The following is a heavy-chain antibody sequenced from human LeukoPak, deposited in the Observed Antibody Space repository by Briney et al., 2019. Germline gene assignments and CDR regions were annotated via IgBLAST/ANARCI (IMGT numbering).Heavy chain of an antibody. D-gene: IGHD1-26*01. Sequence: SVTVSFNSSAATFSIYTISWVRQPPGQGLEWMGGGITIFGTANYAQKLQGRGTITTDECTSTAYMELRSLRSEDTAVDYCASGGANTRGEYYFDYWGQGTLVNVSS. V-gene: IGHV1-69*05. J-gene: IGHJ4*02. CDR2: GITIFGTA. CDR1: AATFSIYT. CDR3: ASGGANTRGEYYFDY.